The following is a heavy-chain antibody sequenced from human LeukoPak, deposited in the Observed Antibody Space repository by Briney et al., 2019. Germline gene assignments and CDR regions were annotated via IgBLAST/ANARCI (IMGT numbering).Heavy chain of an antibody. CDR3: ARVEGGLFDY. J-gene: IGHJ4*02. V-gene: IGHV3-7*01. CDR2: INLEGSTK. Sequence: GGSLRLSCAASGFTFSSVWMSWVRQAPGKGLEWVANINLEGSTKEYVDSVRGRFTISRDNAKNSLYLQMNSLRAEDTAVYYCARVEGGLFDYWGQGTLVTVSS. D-gene: IGHD3-16*01. CDR1: GFTFSSVW.